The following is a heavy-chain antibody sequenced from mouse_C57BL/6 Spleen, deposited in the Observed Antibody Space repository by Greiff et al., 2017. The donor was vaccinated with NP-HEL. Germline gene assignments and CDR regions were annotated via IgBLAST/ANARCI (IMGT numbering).Heavy chain of an antibody. Sequence: QVQLQQSGAELVKPGASVKISCKASAYAFSSYWMNWVKQRPGKGLEWIGQIYPGDGDTNYNGKFKGKATLTADKSSSTAYMQLSSLTSEDSAVYFCARPNPQYGNYGFDYWGQGTTLTVSS. CDR2: IYPGDGDT. J-gene: IGHJ2*01. V-gene: IGHV1-80*01. D-gene: IGHD2-1*01. CDR1: AYAFSSYW. CDR3: ARPNPQYGNYGFDY.